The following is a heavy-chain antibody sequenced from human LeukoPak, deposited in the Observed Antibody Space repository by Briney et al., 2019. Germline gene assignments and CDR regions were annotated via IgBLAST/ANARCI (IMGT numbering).Heavy chain of an antibody. J-gene: IGHJ5*02. Sequence: ASVKVSCKASGYTFISYYMHWVRQAPGQGLEWMGIINPSGDNTNYAQKFQGRVTMTRDMSTTTVYMELSSLRSEDTAVYYCARGPHRRTYDRDNWFDPWGQGTLVTVSS. CDR2: INPSGDNT. CDR1: GYTFISYY. CDR3: ARGPHRRTYDRDNWFDP. V-gene: IGHV1-46*01. D-gene: IGHD3-3*01.